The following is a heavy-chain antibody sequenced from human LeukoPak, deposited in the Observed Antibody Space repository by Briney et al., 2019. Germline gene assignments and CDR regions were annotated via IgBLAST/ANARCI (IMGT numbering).Heavy chain of an antibody. D-gene: IGHD4-17*01. J-gene: IGHJ4*02. CDR3: AREYGDFDY. Sequence: SETLSLTCTVSGGSISNYSGSGIGHPAGKGLEWIGRIYTTGSTNYNPPLKSRVTMSVDTSKNQFSLKLNSVTAADTAVYYCAREYGDFDYWGQGTLVTVSS. CDR2: IYTTGST. CDR1: GGSISNYS. V-gene: IGHV4-4*07.